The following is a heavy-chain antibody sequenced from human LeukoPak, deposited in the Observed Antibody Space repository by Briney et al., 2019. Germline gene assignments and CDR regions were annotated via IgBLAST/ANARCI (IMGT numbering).Heavy chain of an antibody. V-gene: IGHV3-7*01. CDR1: GFTFSSYW. CDR2: IKQDGSEK. Sequence: PGGSLRLSCAASGFTFSSYWMSWVRQAPGKGLEWVANIKQDGSEKYYVDSVKGRFTISRDNAKNSLYLQMNSLRAEDTAVYYCARGFPYGSGSYYGYYYYYMDVWGKGTTVTVSS. CDR3: ARGFPYGSGSYYGYYYYYMDV. D-gene: IGHD3-10*01. J-gene: IGHJ6*03.